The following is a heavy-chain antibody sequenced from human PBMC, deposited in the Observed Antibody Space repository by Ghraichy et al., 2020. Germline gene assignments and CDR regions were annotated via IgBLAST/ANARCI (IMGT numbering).Heavy chain of an antibody. V-gene: IGHV4-34*01. Sequence: ESLNISCAVYGGSFSGYYWSWIRQPPGKGLEWIGEINHSGSTNYNPSLKSRVTISVDTSKNQFSLKLSSVTAADTAVYYCARRQRARSWYHSSQNNWFDPWGQGTLVTVSS. J-gene: IGHJ5*02. CDR1: GGSFSGYY. CDR2: INHSGST. CDR3: ARRQRARSWYHSSQNNWFDP. D-gene: IGHD6-13*01.